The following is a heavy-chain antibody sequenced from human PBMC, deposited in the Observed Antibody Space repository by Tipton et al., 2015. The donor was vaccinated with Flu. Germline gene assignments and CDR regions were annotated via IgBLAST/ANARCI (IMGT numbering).Heavy chain of an antibody. J-gene: IGHJ4*02. CDR2: ISSGGDTV. V-gene: IGHV3-23*01. CDR1: GFAFYSYA. Sequence: SLRLSCAASGFAFYSYAMSWVRRAPGKGLEWVSLISSGGDTVYYADAVKGRFTISRDSSKNTLYLQMNSLRAEDTALYFCAKSPGYGDVFDSWGQGTLVTVSS. CDR3: AKSPGYGDVFDS. D-gene: IGHD3-16*01.